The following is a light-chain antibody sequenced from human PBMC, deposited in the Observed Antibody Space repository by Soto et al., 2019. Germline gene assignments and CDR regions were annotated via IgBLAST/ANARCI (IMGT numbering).Light chain of an antibody. CDR2: DVS. V-gene: IGLV2-11*01. CDR3: CSYAGSYTLM. J-gene: IGLJ3*02. Sequence: QSALTQPRSVPGSPGQSVTISCTGTSSDVGGYNYVSWYQQHPGKAPKLMIYDVSKRPSGVPDRFSGSKSGNTASLTISGLQAEDEADYYCCSYAGSYTLMFGGGTKSPS. CDR1: SSDVGGYNY.